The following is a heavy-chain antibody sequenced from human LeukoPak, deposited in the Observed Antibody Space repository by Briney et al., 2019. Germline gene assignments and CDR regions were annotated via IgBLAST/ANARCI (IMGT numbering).Heavy chain of an antibody. V-gene: IGHV3-48*02. Sequence: PGASLRLSCVASGFTFSTYDMNWVRQAPRRGLEWVSYISGSSAIIYYADSVKGRFTVSRDEAKNSMYLQMNSLRDDDTAVYYCARDAGSSWYWGALDIWGQGTVVTVSS. CDR3: ARDAGSSWYWGALDI. CDR1: GFTFSTYD. J-gene: IGHJ3*02. CDR2: ISGSSAII. D-gene: IGHD6-13*01.